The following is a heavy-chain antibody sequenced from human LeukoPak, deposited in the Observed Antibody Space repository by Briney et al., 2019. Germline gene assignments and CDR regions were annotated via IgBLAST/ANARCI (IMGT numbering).Heavy chain of an antibody. CDR1: GFTFSSYW. CDR3: ARETPTGYYYYMDV. J-gene: IGHJ6*03. Sequence: GGSLRLSCAASGFTFSSYWMSWVRQAPGKGLEWVANIKQDGSENYYVDSVKGRFTISRDNAKNSLYLQMNSLRAEDTAVYYCARETPTGYYYYMDVWGKGTTVTVSS. V-gene: IGHV3-7*01. CDR2: IKQDGSEN. D-gene: IGHD1-14*01.